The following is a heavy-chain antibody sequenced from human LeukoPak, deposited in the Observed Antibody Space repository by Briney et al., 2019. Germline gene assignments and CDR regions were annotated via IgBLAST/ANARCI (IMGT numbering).Heavy chain of an antibody. D-gene: IGHD2-15*01. CDR3: ARRYCSGGSCYGGFDP. V-gene: IGHV4-31*03. CDR2: NYYSGGT. J-gene: IGHJ5*02. Sequence: SETLSLTCTVSGGSISSGGYYWSWIRQHPGKGLEWIGYNYYSGGTYYNPSLKCRVTISVDTSKNQFSLKLSSVTAAYTAVYYCARRYCSGGSCYGGFDPWGQGTLVTVSS. CDR1: GGSISSGGYY.